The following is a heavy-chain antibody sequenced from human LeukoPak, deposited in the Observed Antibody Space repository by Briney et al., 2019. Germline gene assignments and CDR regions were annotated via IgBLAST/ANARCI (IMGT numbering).Heavy chain of an antibody. V-gene: IGHV4-39*07. CDR3: AREVPRSTIFGVVQAFDY. D-gene: IGHD3-3*01. CDR2: IYYSGST. Sequence: PSETLSLTCTVPGGSISSSSYYWGWIRQPPGKGLEWFGSIYYSGSTYYNPSLKSRVTISVDTSKNVFSLKLSFVTAADTAVYYCAREVPRSTIFGVVQAFDYWGQGTLVTVSS. J-gene: IGHJ4*02. CDR1: GGSISSSSYY.